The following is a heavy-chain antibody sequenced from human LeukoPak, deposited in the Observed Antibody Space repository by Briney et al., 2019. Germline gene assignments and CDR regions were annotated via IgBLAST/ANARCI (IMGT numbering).Heavy chain of an antibody. CDR3: ARHPNYYYYYMDV. CDR1: GGSISSYY. V-gene: IGHV4-59*08. J-gene: IGHJ6*03. CDR2: FYTSGSS. Sequence: SETLSLTCTVSGGSISSYYWSWIRQPPGKGLEWIGYFYTSGSSNYNPSFKSRVTLSLDTSKNQFSLKLSSVTAADTAVYYCARHPNYYYYYMDVWGQGTTVTVSS.